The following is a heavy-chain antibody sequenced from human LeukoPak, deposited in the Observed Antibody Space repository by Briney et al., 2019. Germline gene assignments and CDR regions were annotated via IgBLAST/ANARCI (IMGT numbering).Heavy chain of an antibody. J-gene: IGHJ4*02. Sequence: GGSLRLSCAASGFTFSSYSMNWVRQAPGKGLEWVSSINSSSSYIYYADSVKGRFTISRDNAKNSLYLQMNSLRAEDTAVYYCARVESHSYGFVYWGQGTLVTVSS. D-gene: IGHD5-18*01. CDR1: GFTFSSYS. V-gene: IGHV3-21*01. CDR2: INSSSSYI. CDR3: ARVESHSYGFVY.